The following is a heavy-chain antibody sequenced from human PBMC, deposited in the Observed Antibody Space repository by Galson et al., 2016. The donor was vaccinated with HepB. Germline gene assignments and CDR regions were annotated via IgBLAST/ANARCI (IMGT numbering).Heavy chain of an antibody. CDR3: ARGTETSWYGQFDY. Sequence: SLRLSCAASGITFSRHVMHWVRQAPGKGLEWVAFIWYDGSKKYYGTSVESRFTISRDNSKNTLYLQMNSLRVEDTAVYYCARGTETSWYGQFDYWGQGTLVTVSS. D-gene: IGHD2-2*01. CDR2: IWYDGSKK. V-gene: IGHV3-33*01. CDR1: GITFSRHV. J-gene: IGHJ4*02.